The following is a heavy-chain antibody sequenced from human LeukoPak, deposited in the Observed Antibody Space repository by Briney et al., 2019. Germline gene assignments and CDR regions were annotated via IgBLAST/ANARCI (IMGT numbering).Heavy chain of an antibody. CDR2: MYTSGTT. V-gene: IGHV4-4*07. J-gene: IGHJ6*02. CDR3: ARDQGSYYGVDV. Sequence: SETLSLTCSVSGGSISSDYWSWIRQPAGKGLEWIGRMYTSGTTKYNPSLKSRVTMSVDTSNNQFSLKVSSVTAADTAVYYCARDQGSYYGVDVWGQGTTVTVSS. CDR1: GGSISSDY.